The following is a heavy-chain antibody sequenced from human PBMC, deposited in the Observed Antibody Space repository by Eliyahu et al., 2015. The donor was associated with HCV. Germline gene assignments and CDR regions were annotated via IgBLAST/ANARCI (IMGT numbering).Heavy chain of an antibody. CDR2: LSGSGNTI. CDR1: GFAFSXYA. CDR3: AKSMYPSAGRGFYYMDA. D-gene: IGHD2/OR15-2a*01. Sequence: EVQLLESGGDFLQPGGSLRLSCEASGFAFSXYALAWVRQAPGKGLEWVSVLSGSGNTIYYADSAKGRFIISRDNSRNTVYLELNRLRVEDTAVYYCAKSMYPSAGRGFYYMDAWGKGTTVTVSS. V-gene: IGHV3-23*01. J-gene: IGHJ6*03.